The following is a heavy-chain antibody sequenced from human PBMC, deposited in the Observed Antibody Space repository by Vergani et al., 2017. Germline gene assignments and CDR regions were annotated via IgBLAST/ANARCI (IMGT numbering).Heavy chain of an antibody. D-gene: IGHD6-25*01. CDR1: GYTFTGYY. CDR3: AREGPRSGNFDY. J-gene: IGHJ4*02. Sequence: QVQLVQSGAEVKKPGASVKVSCKASGYTFTGYYMHWVRQAPGQGLEWMGWIIPIFGTANYAQKFQGRVTITADESTSTAYMELSSLRSEDTAVYYCAREGPRSGNFDYWGQGTLVTVSS. V-gene: IGHV1-69*01. CDR2: IIPIFGTA.